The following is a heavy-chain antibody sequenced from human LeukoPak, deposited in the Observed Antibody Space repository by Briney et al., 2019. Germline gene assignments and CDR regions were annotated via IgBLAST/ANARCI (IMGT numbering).Heavy chain of an antibody. D-gene: IGHD2-2*01. CDR1: GFTFNDYG. V-gene: IGHV3-74*03. J-gene: IGHJ4*02. Sequence: PGGSLRLSCAASGFTFNDYGMSWVRQAPGKGLEWVARITSDGSSTTYAESVKGRFTISRDNAKNTLYLEMDSLRAEDTAVYYCARDWYHAIDYWGQGTLVTVSS. CDR3: ARDWYHAIDY. CDR2: ITSDGSST.